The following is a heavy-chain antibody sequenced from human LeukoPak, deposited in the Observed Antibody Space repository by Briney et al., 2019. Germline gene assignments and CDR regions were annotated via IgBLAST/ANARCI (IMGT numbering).Heavy chain of an antibody. CDR1: GFTFSSYW. CDR3: ATQSFGWFDL. CDR2: IKQDGSEK. D-gene: IGHD3-10*01. V-gene: IGHV3-7*01. J-gene: IGHJ5*02. Sequence: GGSLRLSCAGSGFTFSSYWMSWVRQAPGKGLEWVANIKQDGSEKYYVDSVKGRFTISRDNAKNSLYLQMNSLRAEDTAVYYCATQSFGWFDLWGQGTLVTVSS.